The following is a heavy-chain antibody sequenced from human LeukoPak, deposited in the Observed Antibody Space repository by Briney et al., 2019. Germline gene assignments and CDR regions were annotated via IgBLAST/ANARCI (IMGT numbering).Heavy chain of an antibody. Sequence: ASVKVSCKASGYTFTGYYMHWVRQAPGQGLEWMGWINPNSGGTNYAQKFQGRVTMTRDTSISTAYMELSSLRSEDTAVYYCARGPPLYDILTGYYFDYYYYMDVWGKGTTVTISS. CDR2: INPNSGGT. V-gene: IGHV1-2*02. J-gene: IGHJ6*03. CDR1: GYTFTGYY. D-gene: IGHD3-9*01. CDR3: ARGPPLYDILTGYYFDYYYYMDV.